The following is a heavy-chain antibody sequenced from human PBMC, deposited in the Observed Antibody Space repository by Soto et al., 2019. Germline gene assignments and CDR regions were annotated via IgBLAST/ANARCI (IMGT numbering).Heavy chain of an antibody. Sequence: GGSLRLSCAASGFTFSSYAMGWVRQGPGKGLEWVAVVSIGGSTHYADSVRGRFTISRDNSENTLSLQMNSLTAEDTAVYFCAKRRGAGGHFDYWGQGALVTVSS. J-gene: IGHJ4*02. CDR1: GFTFSSYA. V-gene: IGHV3-23*01. CDR3: AKRRGAGGHFDY. CDR2: VSIGGST. D-gene: IGHD2-15*01.